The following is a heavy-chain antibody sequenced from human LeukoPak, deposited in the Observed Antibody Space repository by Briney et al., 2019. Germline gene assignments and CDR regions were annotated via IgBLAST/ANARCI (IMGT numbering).Heavy chain of an antibody. V-gene: IGHV3-48*04. CDR1: GFTFSSYS. D-gene: IGHD2-21*02. Sequence: GGSLRLSCAASGFTFSSYSMNWVRQAPGKGLEWVSYISSGSSTIYYADSVKGRFTISRDNAKNSLYLQMNSLRAEDTAVYYCAKAYCGGDCYSYFDYWGQGTLVTVSS. CDR3: AKAYCGGDCYSYFDY. CDR2: ISSGSSTI. J-gene: IGHJ4*02.